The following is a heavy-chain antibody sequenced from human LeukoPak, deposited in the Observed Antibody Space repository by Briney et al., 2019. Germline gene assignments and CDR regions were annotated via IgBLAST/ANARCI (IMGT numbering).Heavy chain of an antibody. Sequence: ASVKVSCKASGYTFTSYGISWVRQAPGQGLEWMGWISAYNGNTNYAQKLQGRVTMTTDTSTSTAYMELRSLRSDDTAVYYCARDPAARGGWYYFESWGQGILVTVSS. CDR3: ARDPAARGGWYYFES. CDR2: ISAYNGNT. V-gene: IGHV1-18*01. CDR1: GYTFTSYG. J-gene: IGHJ4*02. D-gene: IGHD6-19*01.